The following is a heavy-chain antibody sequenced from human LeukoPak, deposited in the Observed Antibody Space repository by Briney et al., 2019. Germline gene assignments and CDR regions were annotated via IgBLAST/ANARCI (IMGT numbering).Heavy chain of an antibody. D-gene: IGHD2-21*02. Sequence: SETLSLTCTVSGGSISSFYWSWIRQPAGKGLEWIGRIYSSGNTNYNPSLKSRVTMSVDTSKNQFSLKLSSVTAADTAVYYCARVPRLSGDQRLFDYWGQGTLVTVSS. V-gene: IGHV4-4*07. CDR2: IYSSGNT. CDR3: ARVPRLSGDQRLFDY. J-gene: IGHJ4*02. CDR1: GGSISSFY.